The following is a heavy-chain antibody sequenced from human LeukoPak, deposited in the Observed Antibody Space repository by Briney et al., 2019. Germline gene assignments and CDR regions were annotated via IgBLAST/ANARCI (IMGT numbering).Heavy chain of an antibody. CDR3: ARGLFDCSSTSCYSAAFDI. CDR2: MNPNSGNT. Sequence: ASVKVSCKASGYTFTSYDINWVRQATGQGLEWMGWMNPNSGNTGYAQKFQGRVTMTRNTSISTAYMELSSLRSEDTAVYYCARGLFDCSSTSCYSAAFDIWGQGTMVTVSS. J-gene: IGHJ3*02. V-gene: IGHV1-8*01. CDR1: GYTFTSYD. D-gene: IGHD2-2*01.